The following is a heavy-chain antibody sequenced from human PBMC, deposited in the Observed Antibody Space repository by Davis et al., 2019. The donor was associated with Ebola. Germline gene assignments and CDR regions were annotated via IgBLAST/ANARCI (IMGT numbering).Heavy chain of an antibody. CDR2: ISGSGGST. CDR1: VITFSSYA. D-gene: IGHD1-1*01. V-gene: IGHV3-23*01. Sequence: PGGSLRLSCADSVITFSSYAMSWVRQAPGKGLEWVSAISGSGGSTYYADSVKGRFTISRDNAKNSLYLQMNSLRDDDTAVYYCARAQFPTTSDHWGQGTLVTVSS. J-gene: IGHJ4*02. CDR3: ARAQFPTTSDH.